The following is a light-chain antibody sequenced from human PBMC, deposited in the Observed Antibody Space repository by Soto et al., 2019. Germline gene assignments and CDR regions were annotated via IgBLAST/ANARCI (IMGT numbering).Light chain of an antibody. CDR3: LQLYNFSWT. CDR2: KAS. V-gene: IGKV1-5*03. CDR1: QNINGW. Sequence: DIQMTQSPSTLSASVGDRVTITCRASQNINGWLAWYQQKPGKAPKVLIYKASSLESGVPSRFSGSGSGTEFTLTISRLQPEDFATYYCLQLYNFSWTFGQGTKVDIK. J-gene: IGKJ1*01.